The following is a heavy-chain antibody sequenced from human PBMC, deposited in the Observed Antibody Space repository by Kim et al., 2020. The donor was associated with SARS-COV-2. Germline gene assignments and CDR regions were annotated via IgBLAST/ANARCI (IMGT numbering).Heavy chain of an antibody. CDR1: GGSFSGYY. CDR2: INHSGST. Sequence: SETLSLTCAVYGGSFSGYYWSWIRQPPGKGLEWIGEINHSGSTNYNPSLKSRVTISVDTSKNQFSLKLSSVTAADTAVYYCATYRVQATVTKTSGYFDYWGQGTLVTVSS. J-gene: IGHJ4*02. V-gene: IGHV4-34*01. D-gene: IGHD4-17*01. CDR3: ATYRVQATVTKTSGYFDY.